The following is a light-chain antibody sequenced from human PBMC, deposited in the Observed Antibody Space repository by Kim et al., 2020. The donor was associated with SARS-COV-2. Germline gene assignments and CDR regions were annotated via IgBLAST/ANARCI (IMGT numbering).Light chain of an antibody. Sequence: ALGQTVRITCQGDRLRSYYASWYQQKPGQAPVLVIYGKNNRPSGISDRFSGSSSGNTASLTITGAQAEDEADYYCNSRDSSGNHVVFGGGTQLTVL. V-gene: IGLV3-19*01. CDR2: GKN. CDR1: RLRSYY. J-gene: IGLJ2*01. CDR3: NSRDSSGNHVV.